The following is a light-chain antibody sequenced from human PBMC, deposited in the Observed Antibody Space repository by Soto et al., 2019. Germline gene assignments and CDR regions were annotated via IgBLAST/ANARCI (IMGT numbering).Light chain of an antibody. Sequence: QSVLTQPASVSGSPGQSITISCTGTSRDIGTSNLVSWHQQYPGKAPKLMIYEVTKRPSGISYRFSGSKSGNTASLTISGLQPEDEADYYCYSFTGISTSLFVFGTGTKLTVL. V-gene: IGLV2-23*02. CDR3: YSFTGISTSLFV. CDR2: EVT. J-gene: IGLJ1*01. CDR1: SRDIGTSNL.